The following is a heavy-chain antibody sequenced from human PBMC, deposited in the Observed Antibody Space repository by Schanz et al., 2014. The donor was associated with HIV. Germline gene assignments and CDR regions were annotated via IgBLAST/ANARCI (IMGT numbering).Heavy chain of an antibody. V-gene: IGHV3-30-3*01. CDR1: GFTFSSYA. J-gene: IGHJ4*02. Sequence: QVQLVESGGGVVQPGRSLRLSCAASGFTFSSYAMHWVRQAPGKGLEWVAVISYDGSNQYYADSVKGRFTISRDDAKSSLFLQMNSLRAEDTAVYYCARGDAALGDSWGQGTLVTVSS. CDR2: ISYDGSNQ. CDR3: ARGDAALGDS. D-gene: IGHD5-18*01.